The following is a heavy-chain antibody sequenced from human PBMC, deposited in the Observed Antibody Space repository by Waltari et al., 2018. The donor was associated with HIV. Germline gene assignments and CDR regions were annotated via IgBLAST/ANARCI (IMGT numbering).Heavy chain of an antibody. CDR1: GGSISSSNW. V-gene: IGHV4-4*02. D-gene: IGHD3-22*01. J-gene: IGHJ5*02. Sequence: QVQLQESGPGLVKPSGTLSLTCAVSGGSISSSNWWSWVRQPPGKGLEWSGEIYHSGSTNYNPSLKSRVTISVDKSKNQFSLKLSSVTAADTAVYYCARADYYDSSGYYYGSWGQGTLVTVSS. CDR3: ARADYYDSSGYYYGS. CDR2: IYHSGST.